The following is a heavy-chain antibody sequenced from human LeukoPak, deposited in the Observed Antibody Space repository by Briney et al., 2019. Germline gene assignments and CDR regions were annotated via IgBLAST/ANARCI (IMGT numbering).Heavy chain of an antibody. D-gene: IGHD6-13*01. CDR1: GGSISSGGYY. Sequence: SETLSLTCTVSGGSISSGGYYWSWIRQHPGKGLEWIGEIYHSGSTNYNPSLKSRVTISVDKSKNQFSLKLSSVTAADTAVYYCARDSSSWYFDYWGQGTLVTVSS. V-gene: IGHV4-39*07. J-gene: IGHJ4*02. CDR2: IYHSGST. CDR3: ARDSSSWYFDY.